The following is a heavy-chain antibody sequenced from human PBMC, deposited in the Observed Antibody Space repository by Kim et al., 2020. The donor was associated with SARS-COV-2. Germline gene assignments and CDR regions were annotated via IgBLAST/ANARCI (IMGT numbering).Heavy chain of an antibody. Sequence: SETLSLTCTVSGGSISNYYWSWIRQPPGKGLEWIGYVYYSGSTNYNPSLKSRVTISVDTSKNQFSLKLSSVTAADTAVYYCAKISGPGWFDPWGQGTLVT. D-gene: IGHD3-10*01. J-gene: IGHJ5*02. CDR3: AKISGPGWFDP. CDR2: VYYSGST. CDR1: GGSISNYY. V-gene: IGHV4-59*01.